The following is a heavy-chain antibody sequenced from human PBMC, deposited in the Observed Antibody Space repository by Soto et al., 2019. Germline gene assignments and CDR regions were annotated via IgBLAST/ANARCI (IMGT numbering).Heavy chain of an antibody. CDR2: ISPYNDYT. CDR3: ARGGYYDNSWGKLSHYGLDV. J-gene: IGHJ6*01. Sequence: QVQLAQSANEVKKPGASVRVSCKAAGYTFIRYGIAWVRQAPGQGLEWMGWISPYNDYTVYAQKFQGRVSMTADTSTRTVDMNLRGVNSDDTAVYYCARGGYYDNSWGKLSHYGLDVW. V-gene: IGHV1-18*01. CDR1: GYTFIRYG. D-gene: IGHD3-16*01.